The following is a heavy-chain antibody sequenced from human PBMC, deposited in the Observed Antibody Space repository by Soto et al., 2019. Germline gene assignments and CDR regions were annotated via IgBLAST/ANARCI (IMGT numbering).Heavy chain of an antibody. D-gene: IGHD6-6*01. CDR3: ASIIYSSSSDYYYYYYMDV. CDR2: IYYSGST. V-gene: IGHV4-39*01. CDR1: GGSISSSSYY. Sequence: SETLSLTCAVSGGSISSSSYYWGWIRQPPGKGLEWIGSIYYSGSTYYNPSLKSRVTISVDTSKNQFSLKLSSVTAADTAVYYCASIIYSSSSDYYYYYYMDVWGKGTTVTVSS. J-gene: IGHJ6*03.